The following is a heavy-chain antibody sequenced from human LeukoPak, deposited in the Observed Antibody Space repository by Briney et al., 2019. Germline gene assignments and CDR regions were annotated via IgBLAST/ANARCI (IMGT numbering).Heavy chain of an antibody. Sequence: GASVKVSCKASGYTFTSYGISWVRQAPGQGLEWMGWISAYNGNTNYAQKLQGRVTMTTDTSTSTAYMELRSLRSDDTAVYYCARDSGGDLMPAAMSYYYYGMGVWGKGTTVTVSS. CDR2: ISAYNGNT. CDR3: ARDSGGDLMPAAMSYYYYGMGV. D-gene: IGHD2-2*01. CDR1: GYTFTSYG. V-gene: IGHV1-18*04. J-gene: IGHJ6*04.